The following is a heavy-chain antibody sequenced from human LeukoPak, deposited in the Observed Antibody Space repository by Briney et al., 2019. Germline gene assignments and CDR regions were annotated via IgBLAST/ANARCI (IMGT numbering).Heavy chain of an antibody. J-gene: IGHJ4*02. CDR1: GGSISSSNW. CDR3: ARGLSSSWSHFDY. V-gene: IGHV4-4*02. CDR2: IYHSGST. Sequence: SETLSLTCAVSGGSISSSNWWSWVRQPPGKGLEWIGEIYHSGSTNYNPSLKSRVTISVDKSKNQFPLRLSSVTAADTAVYYCARGLSSSWSHFDYWGQGTLVSVSS. D-gene: IGHD6-13*01.